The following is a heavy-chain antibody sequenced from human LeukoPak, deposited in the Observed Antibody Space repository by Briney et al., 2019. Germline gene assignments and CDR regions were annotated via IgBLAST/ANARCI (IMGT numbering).Heavy chain of an antibody. V-gene: IGHV3-9*01. Sequence: GRSLRLSCAASGFTFDDCAMHWVRQAPGKGLEWVSGISWNSGSIGYADSVKGRFTISRDNAKNSLYLQMNSLRAEDTALYYCAKAIRGSYFDYWGQGTLVTVSS. J-gene: IGHJ4*02. CDR3: AKAIRGSYFDY. CDR2: ISWNSGSI. CDR1: GFTFDDCA. D-gene: IGHD1-26*01.